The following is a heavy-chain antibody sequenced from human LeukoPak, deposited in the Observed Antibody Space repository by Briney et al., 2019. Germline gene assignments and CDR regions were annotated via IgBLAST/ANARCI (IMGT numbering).Heavy chain of an antibody. CDR3: AKSFPAAGTFGDY. D-gene: IGHD6-13*01. Sequence: GGSLRLSCAASGITFSSYAMHWVRQAPGKGLEWVAVISYDGSNKYYADSVKGRFTISRDNSKNTLYLQMNSLRAEDTAVYYCAKSFPAAGTFGDYWGQGTLVTVSS. V-gene: IGHV3-30*04. J-gene: IGHJ4*02. CDR2: ISYDGSNK. CDR1: GITFSSYA.